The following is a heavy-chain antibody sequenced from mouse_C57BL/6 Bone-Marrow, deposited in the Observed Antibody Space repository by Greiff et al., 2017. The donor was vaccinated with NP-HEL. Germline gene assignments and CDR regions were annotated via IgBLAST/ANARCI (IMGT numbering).Heavy chain of an antibody. CDR1: GYTFTSYW. Sequence: QVQLQQPGAELVRPGTSVKLSCKASGYTFTSYWMHWVKQRPGQGLEWIGVIDPSDSYTNYNQKFKGKATLTVDTSSSTAYMQLSSLTSEDSAVYYGARLSDIITTVVATGGDYWGQGTTLTVSS. V-gene: IGHV1-59*01. CDR2: IDPSDSYT. J-gene: IGHJ2*01. CDR3: ARLSDIITTVVATGGDY. D-gene: IGHD1-1*01.